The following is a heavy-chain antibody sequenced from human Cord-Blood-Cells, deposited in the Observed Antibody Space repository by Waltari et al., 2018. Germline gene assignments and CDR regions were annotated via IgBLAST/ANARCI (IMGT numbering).Heavy chain of an antibody. Sequence: QVQLVQSGAEVKKPGSSVKVSCKASGGTFISYDNRWARQAPGQGLEWMGGIIPIFGTANYAQKFQGRVTITADESTSTAYMELSSLRSEDTAVYYCARDGGDYSNYYGMDVWGQGTTVTVSS. D-gene: IGHD4-4*01. CDR3: ARDGGDYSNYYGMDV. J-gene: IGHJ6*02. V-gene: IGHV1-69*12. CDR2: IIPIFGTA. CDR1: GGTFISYD.